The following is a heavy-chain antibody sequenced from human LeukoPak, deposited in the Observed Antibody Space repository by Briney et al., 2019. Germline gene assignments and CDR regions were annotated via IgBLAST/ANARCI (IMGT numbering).Heavy chain of an antibody. Sequence: SETLSLTCAVSGGSISSSNWWSWVRPPPGKGLEWIGEINHSGSTKYNPSLKSRVTISIDTSKNQLSLKLSSVTAADTAVYSCVRHVARAFDIWGQGTKVTVSS. CDR2: INHSGST. CDR3: VRHVARAFDI. CDR1: GGSISSSNW. V-gene: IGHV4-4*02. J-gene: IGHJ3*02.